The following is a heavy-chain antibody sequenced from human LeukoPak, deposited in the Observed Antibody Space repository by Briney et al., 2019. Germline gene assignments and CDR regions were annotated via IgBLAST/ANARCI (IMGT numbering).Heavy chain of an antibody. CDR2: IRYDGSNK. D-gene: IGHD2-15*01. J-gene: IGHJ4*02. V-gene: IGHV3-30*02. CDR1: GFTFSSYG. CDR3: AKDTSQRQGYCSGGSCYSHYFDY. Sequence: LSGGSLRLSCAASGFTFSSYGMHWVRQAPGKGLEWVAFIRYDGSNKYYADSVKGRFTISRDNSKNTLYLQMNSLRAEDTAVYYCAKDTSQRQGYCSGGSCYSHYFDYWGQGTLVTVSS.